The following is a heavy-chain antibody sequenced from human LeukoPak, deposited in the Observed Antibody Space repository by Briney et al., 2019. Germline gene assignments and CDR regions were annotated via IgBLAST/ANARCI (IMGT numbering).Heavy chain of an antibody. Sequence: GASVKVSCKASGYTFTSYYMHWVRQAPGQELEWMGIINPSGGSTSYAQKFQGRVTMTRDTSTSTVYMELSSLRSEDTAVYYCARPAGLRHPYYYYYGMDVWGQGTTVTVSS. V-gene: IGHV1-46*01. J-gene: IGHJ6*02. CDR1: GYTFTSYY. CDR3: ARPAGLRHPYYYYYGMDV. D-gene: IGHD5-12*01. CDR2: INPSGGST.